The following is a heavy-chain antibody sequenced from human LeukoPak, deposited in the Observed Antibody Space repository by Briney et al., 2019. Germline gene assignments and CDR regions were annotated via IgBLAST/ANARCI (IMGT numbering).Heavy chain of an antibody. J-gene: IGHJ3*02. CDR3: ARKQWLASLAFDI. D-gene: IGHD3-22*01. CDR2: IYYSGST. CDR1: GGSISSSSYY. Sequence: PSETLSLTCTVSGGSISSSSYYWGWIRQPPGKGLEWIGSIYYSGSTYYNPSLKSRVTISVDTSKNQFCLKLSSVTAADTAVYYCARKQWLASLAFDIWGQGTMATVSS. V-gene: IGHV4-39*07.